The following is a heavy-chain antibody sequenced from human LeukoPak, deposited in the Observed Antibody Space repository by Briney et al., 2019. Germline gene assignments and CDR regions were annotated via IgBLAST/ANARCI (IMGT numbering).Heavy chain of an antibody. V-gene: IGHV5-51*01. D-gene: IGHD1-26*01. J-gene: IGHJ4*02. CDR3: ARRLYSGSYDY. CDR1: GYRFGNYW. Sequence: PGESLKISCKGSGYRFGNYWIGWVRQMPGKGLEWMGIIYPGDSDIRYSPSFQGQVTISADKSIGTAYLQWSSLKASDTAMYYCARRLYSGSYDYWGQGTLVTVSS. CDR2: IYPGDSDI.